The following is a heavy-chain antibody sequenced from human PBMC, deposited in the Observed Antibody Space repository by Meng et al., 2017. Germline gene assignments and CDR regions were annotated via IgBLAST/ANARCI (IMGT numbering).Heavy chain of an antibody. Sequence: GGSLRLSCAASGFTFSSYGMHGVRQAPGKGLEWVAVIWYDGSNKYYADSVKGRFTISRDNSKNTLYLQMNSLRAEDTAVYYCARAQPLRGYIGYEAADAAFDIWGQGTMVTVSS. D-gene: IGHD5-12*01. CDR2: IWYDGSNK. J-gene: IGHJ3*02. CDR3: ARAQPLRGYIGYEAADAAFDI. CDR1: GFTFSSYG. V-gene: IGHV3-33*01.